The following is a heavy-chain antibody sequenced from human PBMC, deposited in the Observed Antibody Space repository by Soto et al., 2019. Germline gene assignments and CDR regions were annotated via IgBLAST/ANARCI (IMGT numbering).Heavy chain of an antibody. V-gene: IGHV1-3*01. J-gene: IGHJ5*02. D-gene: IGHD1-7*01. CDR2: INAGNGNT. CDR3: ARYRYNWNYHYNWFDP. Sequence: SVKVSCKASGYTFTSYAMHWVRQAPVQRLEWMGWINAGNGNTKYSQKFQGRVTITRDTSASTAYMELSSLRSEDTAVYYCARYRYNWNYHYNWFDPWGQGTLVTVSS. CDR1: GYTFTSYA.